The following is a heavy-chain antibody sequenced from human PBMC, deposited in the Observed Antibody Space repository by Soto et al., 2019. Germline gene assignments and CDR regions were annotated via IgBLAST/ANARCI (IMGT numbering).Heavy chain of an antibody. V-gene: IGHV3-64D*06. J-gene: IGHJ4*02. CDR2: IRSNGGDT. CDR3: VKGWGDAYTNYFDY. CDR1: GFTFSGNG. Sequence: TGGSLRLSWSASGFTFSGNGRRWGRQAPGKRLEFVAAIRSNGGDTYYADSVKGRFIISRDDSKNTLSLQMSSLRPDDTALYYCVKGWGDAYTNYFDYWGQGRLVTVSS. D-gene: IGHD7-27*01.